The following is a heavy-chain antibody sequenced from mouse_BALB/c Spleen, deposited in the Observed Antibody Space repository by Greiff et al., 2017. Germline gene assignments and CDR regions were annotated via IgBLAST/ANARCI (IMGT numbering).Heavy chain of an antibody. CDR1: GYAFSSSW. V-gene: IGHV1-82*01. CDR3: ARFYYGSFDY. CDR2: IYPGDGDT. Sequence: VQVVESGPELVKPGASVKISCKASGYAFSSSWMNWVKQRPGQGLEWIGRIYPGDGDTNYNGKFKGKATLTADKSSSTAYMQLSSLTSVDSAVYFCARFYYGSFDYWGQGTTLTVSS. J-gene: IGHJ2*01. D-gene: IGHD1-1*01.